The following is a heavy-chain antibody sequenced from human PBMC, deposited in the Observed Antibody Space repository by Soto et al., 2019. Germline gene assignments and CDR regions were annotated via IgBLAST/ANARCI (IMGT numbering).Heavy chain of an antibody. J-gene: IGHJ5*02. Sequence: GGSLRLSCAASGFTFSSYAMSWVRQAPGKGLEWVSAISGSGGSTYYADSVKGRFTISRDSSKNTLYLQMNSLRAEDTAVYYCAKWERVADLVDDWFDPWGQGTLVTVSS. CDR3: AKWERVADLVDDWFDP. CDR2: ISGSGGST. D-gene: IGHD6-19*01. CDR1: GFTFSSYA. V-gene: IGHV3-23*01.